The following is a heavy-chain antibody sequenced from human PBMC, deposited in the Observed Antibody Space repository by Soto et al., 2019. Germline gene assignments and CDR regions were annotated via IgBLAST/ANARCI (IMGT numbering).Heavy chain of an antibody. V-gene: IGHV1-18*01. CDR3: ARDGLDTAMVRRTYGMEM. D-gene: IGHD5-18*01. Sequence: SVEIACKASGYTFTSYGIIWVRQAPGQGLEWMGWISAYNGNTNYAQKLQGRVTMTTDTSTNTAYMEPRSLRSDDTAVYYCARDGLDTAMVRRTYGMEMWGKGNTVTVSA. J-gene: IGHJ6*04. CDR1: GYTFTSYG. CDR2: ISAYNGNT.